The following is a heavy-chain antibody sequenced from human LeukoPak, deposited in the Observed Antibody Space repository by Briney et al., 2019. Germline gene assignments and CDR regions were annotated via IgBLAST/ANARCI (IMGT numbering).Heavy chain of an antibody. CDR2: ISAYNGNT. Sequence: GASVKVSCKASGYTFTSYGISWVRQAPGQGLEWMGWISAYNGNTNYAQKLQGRVTMTTDTSTSTAYMELSSLRSEDTAVYYCARGDYGDYVHYYYMDVWGKGTTVTISS. D-gene: IGHD4-17*01. J-gene: IGHJ6*03. V-gene: IGHV1-18*01. CDR1: GYTFTSYG. CDR3: ARGDYGDYVHYYYMDV.